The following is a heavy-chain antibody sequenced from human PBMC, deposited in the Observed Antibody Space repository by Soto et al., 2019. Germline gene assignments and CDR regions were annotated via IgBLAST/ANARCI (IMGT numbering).Heavy chain of an antibody. J-gene: IGHJ5*02. D-gene: IGHD3-10*01. CDR2: ISWNSDKI. Sequence: EVQLVESGGGLVQPGMSLRLSCAASGFTFDDYAMHWVRQAPGKGLEWVSGISWNSDKIDYADSVKGRFTISRDNAKNSLYLQMNSLRAEDTALYYCTKEVGSAGEWFDPWGQGTLVTVSS. CDR1: GFTFDDYA. CDR3: TKEVGSAGEWFDP. V-gene: IGHV3-9*01.